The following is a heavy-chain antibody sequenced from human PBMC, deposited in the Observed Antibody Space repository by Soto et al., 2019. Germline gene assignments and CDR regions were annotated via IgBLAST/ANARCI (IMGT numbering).Heavy chain of an antibody. CDR2: INPLPTSGST. V-gene: IGHV1-46*01. Sequence: PGGSLRLSCAASGFTFSNAWMNWVRQAPGKGLEWMAIINPLPTSGSTNYAQKFQGRVTVTRDTSTSTVYLELSSLRSDDTAVYYCARDLAAAAYWGQGTLVTVSS. J-gene: IGHJ4*02. CDR1: GFTFSNAW. D-gene: IGHD6-13*01. CDR3: ARDLAAAAY.